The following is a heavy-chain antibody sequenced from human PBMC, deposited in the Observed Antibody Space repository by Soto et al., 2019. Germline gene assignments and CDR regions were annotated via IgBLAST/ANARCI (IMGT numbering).Heavy chain of an antibody. V-gene: IGHV4-59*01. D-gene: IGHD6-19*01. J-gene: IGHJ4*02. CDR2: IDNSGNS. CDR3: ARNWFSVAGRYHFDY. Sequence: TLSLTCTVSGGSITTYHWSWIRQPPGKGLEWIGYIDNSGNSNYSPFLKDRVTISVDTSKNQFSLKLSSVTPTDAAVYYCARNWFSVAGRYHFDYWGQGALVTVSS. CDR1: GGSITTYH.